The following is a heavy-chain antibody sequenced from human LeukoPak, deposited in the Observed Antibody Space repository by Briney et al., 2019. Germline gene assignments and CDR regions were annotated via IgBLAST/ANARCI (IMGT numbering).Heavy chain of an antibody. CDR1: GFVFSNYW. Sequence: GGSLRLSCAASGFVFSNYWMSWVRQAPGKGLEWVANIKPDGTEKYYVDSLKGRFTISRDNAKNSLYLQMNSLRVEDTAVYYCARGLSSWFDYWGQGTLVTVSS. CDR2: IKPDGTEK. D-gene: IGHD6-13*01. CDR3: ARGLSSWFDY. V-gene: IGHV3-7*01. J-gene: IGHJ4*02.